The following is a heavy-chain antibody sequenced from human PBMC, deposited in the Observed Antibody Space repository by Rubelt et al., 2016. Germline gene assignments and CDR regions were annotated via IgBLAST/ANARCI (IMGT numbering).Heavy chain of an antibody. V-gene: IGHV4-34*01. D-gene: IGHD3-10*01. J-gene: IGHJ5*02. Sequence: QVQLQQWGAGLLKPSETLSLTCAVYGGSFSGYYWSWIRQPPGKGLEWIGEINHSGSTNSNPSLKSRVTKSVDTSKNQFARKLSAVTAAETAVYYCARGGRYYGSGSYQRNNWFDPWGQGTLVTVSS. CDR1: GGSFSGYY. CDR3: ARGGRYYGSGSYQRNNWFDP. CDR2: INHSGST.